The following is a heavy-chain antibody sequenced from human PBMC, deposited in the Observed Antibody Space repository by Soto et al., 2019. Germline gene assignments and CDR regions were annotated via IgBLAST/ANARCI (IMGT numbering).Heavy chain of an antibody. D-gene: IGHD6-19*01. V-gene: IGHV3-23*01. J-gene: IGHJ4*02. CDR1: GFTLSSYA. Sequence: EVQLLESGGGLVQPGGSLRLSCAASGFTLSSYAMSGVRQAPGKGLEWVSAISGSGGSTYYADSVKGRFTISRDNSKNTLYLQMNSLRAEDTAVYYCAKDVGSGWLSPAQTNWGQGTLVTVSS. CDR3: AKDVGSGWLSPAQTN. CDR2: ISGSGGST.